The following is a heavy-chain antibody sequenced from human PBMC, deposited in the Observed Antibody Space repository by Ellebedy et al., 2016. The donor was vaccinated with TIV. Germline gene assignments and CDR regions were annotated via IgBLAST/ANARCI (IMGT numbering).Heavy chain of an antibody. D-gene: IGHD5/OR15-5a*01. CDR3: VKDRSVSTGRSSDYFDC. CDR2: ISNDAKDT. V-gene: IGHV3-64D*06. J-gene: IGHJ4*01. Sequence: GESLKISCSASGFTFSRYPMHWVRQAPGKGLEFVSAISNDAKDTYYADSVKGRFTISRDNSENTLFLQMSSLRPEDTALYYCVKDRSVSTGRSSDYFDCWGQGTLVTVSS. CDR1: GFTFSRYP.